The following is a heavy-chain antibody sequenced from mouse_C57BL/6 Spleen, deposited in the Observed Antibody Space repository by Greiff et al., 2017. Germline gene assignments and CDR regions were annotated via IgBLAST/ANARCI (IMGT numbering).Heavy chain of an antibody. Sequence: QVQLQPSGAEMAKPGASGKLSCKASGYTFTSYWMQWVKQMPGQGLEWIGYINPSRGYTKYNQKFKDKATLTADKSSSTAYMQLSSLTYEDSAVYYCARRGSPLSSWYFDVWGTGTTVTVSS. CDR2: INPSRGYT. V-gene: IGHV1-7*01. D-gene: IGHD1-3*01. CDR1: GYTFTSYW. J-gene: IGHJ1*03. CDR3: ARRGSPLSSWYFDV.